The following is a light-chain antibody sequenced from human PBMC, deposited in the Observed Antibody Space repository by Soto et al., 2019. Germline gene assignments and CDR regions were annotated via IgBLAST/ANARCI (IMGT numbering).Light chain of an antibody. CDR1: QSVSSSY. CDR2: DAS. CDR3: QQYGSSHRA. V-gene: IGKV3-20*01. Sequence: EIVLTQSPGTLSLSPGERATLSCRASQSVSSSYLAWYQQKPGQAPRLLIYDASSRATGIPDRFSGSGSGTDFTLTISRLEPEEFAVYYCQQYGSSHRAFGQWTKVEIK. J-gene: IGKJ1*01.